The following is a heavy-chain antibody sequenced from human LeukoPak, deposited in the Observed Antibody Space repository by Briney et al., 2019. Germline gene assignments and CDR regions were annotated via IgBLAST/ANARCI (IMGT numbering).Heavy chain of an antibody. Sequence: GGSLRLSCAASGFTFSSYEMNWVRQAPGKGLEWVAFIRYDGSNKYYADSVKGRFTISRDNSKNTLYLQMNSLRAEDTAVYYCAKVVSPYSSSWYYFDYWGQGTLVTVSS. CDR3: AKVVSPYSSSWYYFDY. CDR2: IRYDGSNK. V-gene: IGHV3-30*02. CDR1: GFTFSSYE. J-gene: IGHJ4*02. D-gene: IGHD6-13*01.